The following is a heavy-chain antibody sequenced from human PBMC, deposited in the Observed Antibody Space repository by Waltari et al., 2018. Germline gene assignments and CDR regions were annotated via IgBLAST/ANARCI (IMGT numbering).Heavy chain of an antibody. CDR3: AHSGYSYGLAY. Sequence: QITLKESGPTLVKPTQTLTLTCTFSGFSLSTSGVGVGWIRQPPGKALAWLALISWNDDKRYSPSLMHRLTITKDTSKNQVVLTMTNMDPVDTATYYCAHSGYSYGLAYWGQGTLVVVSS. CDR1: GFSLSTSGVG. V-gene: IGHV2-5*01. D-gene: IGHD5-18*01. CDR2: ISWNDDK. J-gene: IGHJ4*02.